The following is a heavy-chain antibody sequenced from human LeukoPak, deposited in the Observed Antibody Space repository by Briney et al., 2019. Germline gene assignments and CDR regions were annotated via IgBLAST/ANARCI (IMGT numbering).Heavy chain of an antibody. CDR3: VTIWSTGGY. D-gene: IGHD7-27*01. J-gene: IGHJ4*02. Sequence: GGSLEISLQGSGYRFTSYWSEWGRPGPGKGLEWMGSIYPGDSDTRYSPSFQGQVTISADKSISTAYLQGSSLKASDTAMYYCVTIWSTGGYWGQGTLVTVSS. V-gene: IGHV5-51*01. CDR2: IYPGDSDT. CDR1: GYRFTSYW.